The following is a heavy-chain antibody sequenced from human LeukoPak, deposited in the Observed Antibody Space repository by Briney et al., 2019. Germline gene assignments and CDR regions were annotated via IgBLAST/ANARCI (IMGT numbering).Heavy chain of an antibody. CDR2: IKQDGSEK. CDR3: ASDSQLELRTSYYYYGMDV. CDR1: GFTFSSYW. J-gene: IGHJ6*02. D-gene: IGHD1-7*01. Sequence: GGSLRLSCAASGFTFSSYWMSWVRQAPGKGLEWVANIKQDGSEKYYVDSVKGRFTISRDNAKNSLYLQMNSLRAEDTAVYYCASDSQLELRTSYYYYGMDVWGQGTTVTVSS. V-gene: IGHV3-7*01.